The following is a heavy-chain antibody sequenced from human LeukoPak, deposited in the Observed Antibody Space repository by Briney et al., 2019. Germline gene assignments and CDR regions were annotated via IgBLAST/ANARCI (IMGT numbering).Heavy chain of an antibody. CDR2: ISTFHGNA. CDR3: ARGRYCSGGNCWAIYYYYMDV. Sequence: ASVKVSCKASVGTFSSYAISWVRQAPGQGLEWMGWISTFHGNAKYAQNFQGRVTMTTDTSTSTAHMELKSLRSDDTAVYYCARGRYCSGGNCWAIYYYYMDVWGKGTTVTVSS. J-gene: IGHJ6*03. V-gene: IGHV1-18*01. D-gene: IGHD2-15*01. CDR1: VGTFSSYA.